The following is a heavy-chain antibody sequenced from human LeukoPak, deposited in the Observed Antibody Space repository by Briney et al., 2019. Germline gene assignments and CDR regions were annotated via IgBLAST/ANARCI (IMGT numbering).Heavy chain of an antibody. V-gene: IGHV3-30*02. CDR3: ARAKRNGFDI. CDR1: GFTFSNYG. Sequence: GGSLRLSCAASGFTFSNYGIHWVRQAPGKGLEWVAFIRYDGSDEYYADSVKGRFTISRDNAKNSLYLQMNSLRAEDTAVYYCARAKRNGFDIWGQGTMVTVSS. J-gene: IGHJ3*02. CDR2: IRYDGSDE.